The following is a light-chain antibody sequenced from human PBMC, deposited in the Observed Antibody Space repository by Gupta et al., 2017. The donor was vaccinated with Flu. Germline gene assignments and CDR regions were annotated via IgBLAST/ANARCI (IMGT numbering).Light chain of an antibody. Sequence: LSLSPGERATLSCRARQSVSSNLAWYQQKPGQAPRLLIYGASTRATGIPARFSGSGSGTEFTLTISSRQSEDFAVYYCQQSNNWPRTFGQGTKVEIK. V-gene: IGKV3D-15*01. J-gene: IGKJ1*01. CDR1: QSVSSN. CDR2: GAS. CDR3: QQSNNWPRT.